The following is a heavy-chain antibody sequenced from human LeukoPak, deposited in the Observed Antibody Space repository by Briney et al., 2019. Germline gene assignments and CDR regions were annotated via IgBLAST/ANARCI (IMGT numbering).Heavy chain of an antibody. D-gene: IGHD3-3*01. CDR3: ARSTPSPYYDFWSGYYKFDY. V-gene: IGHV3-21*04. CDR1: GFTFSSYS. CDR2: ISSSSSYI. Sequence: GGSLRLSCAASGFTFSSYSMNWVRQAPGKGLEWVSSISSSSSYIYYADSVKGRFTISRDNAKNSLYLQMNSLRAEDTALYYCARSTPSPYYDFWSGYYKFDYWGQGTLVTVSS. J-gene: IGHJ4*02.